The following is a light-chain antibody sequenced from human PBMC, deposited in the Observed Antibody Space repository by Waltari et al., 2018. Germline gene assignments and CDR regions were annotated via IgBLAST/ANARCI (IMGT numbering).Light chain of an antibody. J-gene: IGKJ1*01. CDR2: RAS. Sequence: IQLTQSPSSLSASVGDTVTFTCQATQVIANYLSWYQQTPGKAPKRLIYRASNLQSGILSRFSGSGYEKDFTLTISSLQPEDFATYYCQQGYSYPWTSGQGTKVEIK. V-gene: IGKV1-6*01. CDR1: QVIANY. CDR3: QQGYSYPWT.